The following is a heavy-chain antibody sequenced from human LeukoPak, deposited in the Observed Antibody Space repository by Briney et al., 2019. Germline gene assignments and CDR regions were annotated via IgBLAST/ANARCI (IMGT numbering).Heavy chain of an antibody. V-gene: IGHV4-4*07. D-gene: IGHD2-2*01. Sequence: SETLSLTCTVSGGSISSYYWSWIRQPAGKRLEWIGRIYTSGGTNYNPSLKSRVTMSVDKSKNQISLNLASLTAADTALYYCAGRGSSSGTFDVWGPGTFVTVSS. CDR2: IYTSGGT. CDR1: GGSISSYY. CDR3: AGRGSSSGTFDV. J-gene: IGHJ3*01.